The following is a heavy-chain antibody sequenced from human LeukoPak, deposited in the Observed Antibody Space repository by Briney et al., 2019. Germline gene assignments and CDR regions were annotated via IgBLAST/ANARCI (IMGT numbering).Heavy chain of an antibody. CDR2: IQYDESKT. J-gene: IGHJ4*02. D-gene: IGHD2-2*01. V-gene: IGHV3-30*02. CDR1: GFTFSNYD. Sequence: GGSLRLSCAASGFTFSNYDVNWVRQAPGKGVEWLAFIQYDESKTHYAKSVEGRFTIYRDSKKNTMYMKISSLRPEDTAVYYCAKGRQQLLGDFDYWGQGTLVTVSS. CDR3: AKGRQQLLGDFDY.